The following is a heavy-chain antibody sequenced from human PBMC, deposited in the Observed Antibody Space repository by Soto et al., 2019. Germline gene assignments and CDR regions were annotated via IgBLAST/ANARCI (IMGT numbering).Heavy chain of an antibody. CDR3: ASHCSSTSCYFRS. CDR1: GFTFSSYA. D-gene: IGHD2-2*01. J-gene: IGHJ5*02. Sequence: SLRLSCAASGFTFSSYAMHWVRQAPGRGLEWVAVISYDGSNKYYADSVKGRFTISRDNSKNTLYLQMNSLRAEDTAVYYCASHCSSTSCYFRSWGQGTLVTVSS. V-gene: IGHV3-30-3*01. CDR2: ISYDGSNK.